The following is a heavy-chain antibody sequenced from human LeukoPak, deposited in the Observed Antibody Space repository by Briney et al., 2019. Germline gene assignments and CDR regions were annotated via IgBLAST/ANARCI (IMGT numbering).Heavy chain of an antibody. V-gene: IGHV3-48*03. J-gene: IGHJ4*02. Sequence: GGSLRLSCAASGFSFSSYWMSWVRQAPGKGLEWVSYISSSGSTIYYADSVKGRFTISRDNAKNSLYLQMNSLRAEDTAVYYCARQRGDILTGYYMPRGFDYWGQGTLVTVSS. D-gene: IGHD3-9*01. CDR2: ISSSGSTI. CDR1: GFSFSSYW. CDR3: ARQRGDILTGYYMPRGFDY.